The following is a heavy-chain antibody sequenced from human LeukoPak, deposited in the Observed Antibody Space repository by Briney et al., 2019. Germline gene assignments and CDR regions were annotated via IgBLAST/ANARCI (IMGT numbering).Heavy chain of an antibody. CDR1: GYTFTDCF. D-gene: IGHD7-27*01. Sequence: ASVNVSCKASGYTFTDCFMHWVRQAPGQGLEWMGWINPNSGATRHAQKLQGRVTMTRDTSSSTAYMELSRLRSDDTAVYYCATLWGHSLAVQNGYWGQGTLVTVSS. CDR3: ATLWGHSLAVQNGY. V-gene: IGHV1-2*02. J-gene: IGHJ4*02. CDR2: INPNSGAT.